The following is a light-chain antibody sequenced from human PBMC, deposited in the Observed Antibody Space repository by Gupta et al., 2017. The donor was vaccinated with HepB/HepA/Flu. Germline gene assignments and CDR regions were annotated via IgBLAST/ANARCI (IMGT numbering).Light chain of an antibody. J-gene: IGKJ1*01. CDR2: GIS. CDR3: HQNGSRPRT. Sequence: DIVLTLSPGTLSLSPGERASLSCRASQRVTSNYLAWYQQKPDQAPRLLIYGISNRATGIPEGLSGSGSGTDCTPTISRLEPEDCAVDNCHQNGSRPRTFGQGTKVEIK. V-gene: IGKV3-20*01. CDR1: QRVTSNY.